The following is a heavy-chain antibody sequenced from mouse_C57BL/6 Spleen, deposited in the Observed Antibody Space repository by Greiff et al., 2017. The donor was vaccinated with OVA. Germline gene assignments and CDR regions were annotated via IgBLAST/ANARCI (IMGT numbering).Heavy chain of an antibody. V-gene: IGHV1-69*01. CDR3: ARVLLRPSYYAMDY. D-gene: IGHD1-2*01. CDR1: GYTFTSYW. J-gene: IGHJ4*01. Sequence: QVQLQQPGAELVMPGASVKLSCKASGYTFTSYWMHWVKQRPGQGLEWIGEIDPSDSYTNYNQKFKGKSTLTVDKSSSTAYMQLSSLTSEDSAVYYCARVLLRPSYYAMDYWGQGTSVTVSS. CDR2: IDPSDSYT.